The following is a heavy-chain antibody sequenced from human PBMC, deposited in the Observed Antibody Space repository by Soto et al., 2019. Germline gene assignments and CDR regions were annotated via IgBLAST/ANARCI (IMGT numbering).Heavy chain of an antibody. V-gene: IGHV3-23*01. CDR1: GFTFSSYA. CDR3: ATFRFCTSTSCFAEEGGY. Sequence: EVQLLESGGGLVQPGGSLRLSCAASGFTFSSYAMSWVRQAPGKRLEWLSAISGSSGHTYYGDSVKGRFTISRDNSKNTLYLQMNSLRAEDTAVYYCATFRFCTSTSCFAEEGGYWGQGTLVTVSS. D-gene: IGHD2-2*01. CDR2: ISGSSGHT. J-gene: IGHJ4*02.